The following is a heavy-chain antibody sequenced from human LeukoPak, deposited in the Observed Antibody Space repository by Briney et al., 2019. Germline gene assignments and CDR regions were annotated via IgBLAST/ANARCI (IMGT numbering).Heavy chain of an antibody. CDR2: IRSKANSYAT. CDR3: IRELLWFGEPGDY. J-gene: IGHJ4*02. CDR1: GFTFSGSA. Sequence: PGGSLRLSCAGSGFTFSGSAMHWVRQASGKWLEWVGRIRSKANSYATAYAASVKGRFTITRDDSKNTAYLQMNSLKTEDTAVYYCIRELLWFGEPGDYWGQGTLVTVSS. V-gene: IGHV3-73*01. D-gene: IGHD3-10*01.